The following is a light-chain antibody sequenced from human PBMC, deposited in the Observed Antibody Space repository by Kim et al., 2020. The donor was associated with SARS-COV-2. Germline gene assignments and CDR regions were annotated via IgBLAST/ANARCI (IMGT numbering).Light chain of an antibody. V-gene: IGLV3-19*01. CDR2: GKN. Sequence: VALGQKVRITCQGDSLRRYYASWYQQKPGQAPVLVIYGKNNRPSGIPDRFSGSSSGNTASLTITGAQAEEEADYYCKSRDSSGKVVFGGGTKVTVL. CDR1: SLRRYY. CDR3: KSRDSSGKVV. J-gene: IGLJ2*01.